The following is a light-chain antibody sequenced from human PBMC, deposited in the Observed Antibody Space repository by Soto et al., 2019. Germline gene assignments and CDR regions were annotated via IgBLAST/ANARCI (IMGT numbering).Light chain of an antibody. CDR1: QSVRSNH. Sequence: EIVLLQSPDTLPLSPGERVTLSCRASQSVRSNHLAWYQQKPGQAPRPLMFGASIRATGIPDRFSGSGSGTDFTLTISRLEPEEFVVYYCQQYGTSPTTFGQGTRLDIK. V-gene: IGKV3-20*01. J-gene: IGKJ5*01. CDR2: GAS. CDR3: QQYGTSPTT.